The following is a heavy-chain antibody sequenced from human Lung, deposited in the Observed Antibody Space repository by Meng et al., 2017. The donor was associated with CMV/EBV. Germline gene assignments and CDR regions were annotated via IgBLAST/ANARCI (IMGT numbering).Heavy chain of an antibody. Sequence: SXKISXVASGFTFSSYEMNWVRQAPEKGLEWVSHISSSGYTLHYADSVKGRFTISRDNAKNSLYLQMKNLRPEDTAVYYCARDSISYGSGSFDMFVWGQGTXVTVSS. D-gene: IGHD3-10*01. V-gene: IGHV3-48*03. CDR2: ISSSGYTL. J-gene: IGHJ6*02. CDR3: ARDSISYGSGSFDMFV. CDR1: GFTFSSYE.